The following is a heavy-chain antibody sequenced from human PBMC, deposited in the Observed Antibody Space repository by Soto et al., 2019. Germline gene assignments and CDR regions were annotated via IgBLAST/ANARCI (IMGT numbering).Heavy chain of an antibody. D-gene: IGHD5-18*01. CDR1: GGSISSSSYY. J-gene: IGHJ6*03. CDR3: ARHVLGYGPTAYYYYYMDV. CDR2: IYYSGST. V-gene: IGHV4-39*01. Sequence: PSETLSLTCTVSGGSISSSSYYWGWIRQPPGRGLEWIGSIYYSGSTYYNPSLKSRVTISVDTSKNQFSLKLSSVTAADTAVYYCARHVLGYGPTAYYYYYMDVSGKATTVTVSS.